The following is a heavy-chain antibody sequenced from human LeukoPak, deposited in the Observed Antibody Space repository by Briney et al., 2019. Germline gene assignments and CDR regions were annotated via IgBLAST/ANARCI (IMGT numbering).Heavy chain of an antibody. V-gene: IGHV3-74*01. CDR1: GFTFSSYW. CDR3: ARGLTIFGVVNDAFDL. J-gene: IGHJ3*01. Sequence: PGGSLRLSCAASGFTFSSYWMHWVRQAPGKGLVWVSLINSDGSSTIYADSVKGRFTISRDNAKNTLYLQMNSLRAEDTAVYYCARGLTIFGVVNDAFDLWGQGTMVTVSS. CDR2: INSDGSST. D-gene: IGHD3-3*01.